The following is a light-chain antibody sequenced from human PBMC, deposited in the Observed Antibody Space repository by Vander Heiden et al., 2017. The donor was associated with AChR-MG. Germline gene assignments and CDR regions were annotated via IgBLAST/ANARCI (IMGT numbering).Light chain of an antibody. V-gene: IGLV2-14*01. Sequence: QSALTQPASVSGSPGQSITISCRGTNSDIRGFKYVPWYQHHPGKAPKLIIYEVSNRPSGVSNRFSGSKSANTASLTISGLQAEDEAEYYCSSYTNRFTYVLFGGGTKLTVL. CDR2: EVS. CDR1: NSDIRGFKY. CDR3: SSYTNRFTYVL. J-gene: IGLJ3*02.